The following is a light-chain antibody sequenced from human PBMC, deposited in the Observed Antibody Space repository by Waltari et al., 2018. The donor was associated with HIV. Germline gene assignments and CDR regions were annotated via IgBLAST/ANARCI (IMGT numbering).Light chain of an antibody. CDR2: DAS. J-gene: IGKJ4*01. V-gene: IGKV3-11*01. Sequence: EIVLTQSPATLSSSPWERATLSCRASQSFSSYLAWYQQKPGQAPRLLIYDASNRATGIPARFSGSGSGTDFTLTISSLEPEDFAVYYCQQRSNWLTFGGGTKVEIK. CDR1: QSFSSY. CDR3: QQRSNWLT.